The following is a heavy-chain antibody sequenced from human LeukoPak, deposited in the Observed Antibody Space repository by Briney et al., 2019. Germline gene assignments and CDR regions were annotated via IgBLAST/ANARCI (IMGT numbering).Heavy chain of an antibody. J-gene: IGHJ4*02. Sequence: PGGSLRLSCAASGFTFSSYAMSWVRQAPGKGLEWVSAISGSGGSTYYADSVKGRFTISRDNSKNTLYLQMNSLRAEDTAVYYCARETIFGVVMKSSYFDYWGQGTLVTVSS. CDR3: ARETIFGVVMKSSYFDY. CDR1: GFTFSSYA. D-gene: IGHD3-3*01. V-gene: IGHV3-23*01. CDR2: ISGSGGST.